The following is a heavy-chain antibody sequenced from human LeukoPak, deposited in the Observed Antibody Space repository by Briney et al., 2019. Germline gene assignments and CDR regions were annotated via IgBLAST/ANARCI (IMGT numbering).Heavy chain of an antibody. D-gene: IGHD3-22*01. J-gene: IGHJ3*02. Sequence: ASVKVSCNASGATFTSYGISWGRQAPGQGLEWMGGSSTYNGNTNYAQTFQGRVSMNNDTSTSTAYMELRSLRSDDTAVYYCARDGRNYFDPGRKAFDIWGQGTMVTVSS. CDR3: ARDGRNYFDPGRKAFDI. CDR1: GATFTSYG. V-gene: IGHV1-18*01. CDR2: SSTYNGNT.